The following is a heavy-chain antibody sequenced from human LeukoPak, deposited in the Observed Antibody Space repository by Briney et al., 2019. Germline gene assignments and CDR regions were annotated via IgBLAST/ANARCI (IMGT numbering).Heavy chain of an antibody. V-gene: IGHV3-15*01. Sequence: GGSLRLSCAASGFTFSNAWMSWVRQAPGKGLEWVGRIKSKTDGGTTDYAAPVKGRFTISRDDSKNTLYLQMNSLKTEDTAVYYCTTDPDTVVVVARPPIDYWGQGTLVTVSS. J-gene: IGHJ4*02. CDR1: GFTFSNAW. CDR2: IKSKTDGGTT. CDR3: TTDPDTVVVVARPPIDY. D-gene: IGHD2-15*01.